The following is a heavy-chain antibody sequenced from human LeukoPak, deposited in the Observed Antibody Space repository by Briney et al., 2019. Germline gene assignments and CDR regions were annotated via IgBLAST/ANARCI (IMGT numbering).Heavy chain of an antibody. CDR1: GFTFSNFW. J-gene: IGHJ4*02. Sequence: PGGSLRLSCAASGFTFSNFWMHWVRQVPGKGLVWVSRIDPDGSSTGYADSVKGRFTFSRDNAKNTLYLQMNSLRAEDTAMYYCGRSLDYWGQGTLVTVSS. CDR3: GRSLDY. V-gene: IGHV3-74*01. CDR2: IDPDGSST.